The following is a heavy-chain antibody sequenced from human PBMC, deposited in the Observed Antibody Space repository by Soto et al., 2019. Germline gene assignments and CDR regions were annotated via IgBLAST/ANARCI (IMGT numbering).Heavy chain of an antibody. CDR3: AIDLSATNIVVVIAANGWFDP. CDR2: INAGNGNT. Sequence: ASVKVSCKASGYTFTSYAMHWVRQAPGQRLEWMGWINAGNGNTKYSQKFQGRVTITRDTSASTAYIELSSLTSEDTAVYYCAIDLSATNIVVVIAANGWFDPWGQGTRVTVSS. CDR1: GYTFTSYA. J-gene: IGHJ5*02. V-gene: IGHV1-3*01. D-gene: IGHD2-15*01.